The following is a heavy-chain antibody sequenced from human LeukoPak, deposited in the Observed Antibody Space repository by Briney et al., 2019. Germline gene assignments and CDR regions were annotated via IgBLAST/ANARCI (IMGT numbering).Heavy chain of an antibody. D-gene: IGHD4-11*01. CDR2: IYSGGNT. CDR1: GFTVSTNY. V-gene: IGHV3-66*01. CDR3: ARDQSQYYFDY. J-gene: IGHJ4*02. Sequence: GGSLRLSCAASGFTVSTNYMSWVRQAPGKGLEWVSVIYSGGNTYYADSVKGRFTISRDNSKNTLYLQMNSLRAEDTAVYYCARDQSQYYFDYRGQGTLVTVSS.